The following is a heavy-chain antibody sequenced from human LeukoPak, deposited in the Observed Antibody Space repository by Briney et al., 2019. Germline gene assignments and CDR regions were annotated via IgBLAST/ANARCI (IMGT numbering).Heavy chain of an antibody. CDR1: GFTFSSYS. D-gene: IGHD1-1*01. CDR2: ISSSSSYI. J-gene: IGHJ4*02. CDR3: ARASNDYFDY. V-gene: IGHV3-21*01. Sequence: GGSLRLSCAASGFTFSSYSMNWVRQAPGKRLEWVSSISSSSSYIYYADSVKGRFTISRDNAKNSLYLQMNSLRAGDTAVYYCARASNDYFDYWGQGTLVTVSS.